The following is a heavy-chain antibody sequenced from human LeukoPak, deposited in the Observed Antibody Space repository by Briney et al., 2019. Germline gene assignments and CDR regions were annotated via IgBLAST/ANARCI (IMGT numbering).Heavy chain of an antibody. CDR1: GYTFDDYA. J-gene: IGHJ5*02. CDR3: AKAYSSSWYVGFGP. Sequence: PGGSLRLSCAASGYTFDDYAMHWVRQAPGKGLEWVSGISWNSGSIGYADSVKGRFTISRDNAKNSLNLQMNSLRAEDTALYYCAKAYSSSWYVGFGPWGQGTLVTVSS. D-gene: IGHD6-13*01. CDR2: ISWNSGSI. V-gene: IGHV3-9*01.